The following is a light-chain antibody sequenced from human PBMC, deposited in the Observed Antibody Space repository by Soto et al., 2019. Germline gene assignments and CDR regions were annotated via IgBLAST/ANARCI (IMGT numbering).Light chain of an antibody. J-gene: IGKJ1*01. CDR3: QQYNSYL. V-gene: IGKV1-5*03. CDR2: KAS. CDR1: QTISSW. Sequence: DIQMTESPSTLSGAVGDRFTIACRASQTISSWLAWYQQKPGKAPKLLIYKASTLKSGVPSRFSGSGSGTEFTLTISSLQPDDFATYYCQQYNSYLFGQGTKVDIK.